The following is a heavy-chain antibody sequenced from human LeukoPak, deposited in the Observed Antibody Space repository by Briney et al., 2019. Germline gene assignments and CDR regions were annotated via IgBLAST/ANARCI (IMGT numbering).Heavy chain of an antibody. CDR3: ARDKRVAVAGTYIYYYYMDV. J-gene: IGHJ6*03. Sequence: NTSETLSLTCTVSGGSISSYYWSWIRQPAGKGLEWIGRIYISGSGSTNYNPSLKSRVTMSVDTSKNQFSLKLSSVTAADTAVYYCARDKRVAVAGTYIYYYYMDVWGNGTTVTISS. V-gene: IGHV4-4*07. D-gene: IGHD6-19*01. CDR1: GGSISSYY. CDR2: IYISGSGST.